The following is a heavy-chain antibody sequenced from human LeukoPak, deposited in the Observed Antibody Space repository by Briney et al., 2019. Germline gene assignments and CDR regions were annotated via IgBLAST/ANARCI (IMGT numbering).Heavy chain of an antibody. CDR2: IYYSGST. V-gene: IGHV4-59*01. Sequence: PSETLSLTCTVSGGSISSYYWSWIRQPPGKGLEWIGYIYYSGSTNYNPSLKSRVTISVDTSKNQFSLKLSSVTAADTAVYYCARDRLDSSPDAFDIWGQGTMVTVSS. J-gene: IGHJ3*02. CDR1: GGSISSYY. D-gene: IGHD6-13*01. CDR3: ARDRLDSSPDAFDI.